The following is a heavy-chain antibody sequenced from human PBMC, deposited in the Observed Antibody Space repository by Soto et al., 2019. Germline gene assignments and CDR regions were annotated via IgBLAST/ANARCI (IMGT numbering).Heavy chain of an antibody. CDR3: ARQGGGSRFGAYYYGMDV. J-gene: IGHJ6*02. V-gene: IGHV5-51*01. CDR1: GYSFTSYW. Sequence: EVQLVQSGAEVKKPGESLKISCKGSGYSFTSYWIGWVRQMPGKGLEWMGIIYPGDSDTRYSPSFQGQVTISADKSISTAYLQWSSLKASDTAMYYCARQGGGSRFGAYYYGMDVWGQGTTVTVSS. CDR2: IYPGDSDT. D-gene: IGHD3-10*01.